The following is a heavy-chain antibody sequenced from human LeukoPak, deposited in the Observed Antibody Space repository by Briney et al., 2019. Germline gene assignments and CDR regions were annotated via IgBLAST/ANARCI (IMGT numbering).Heavy chain of an antibody. J-gene: IGHJ4*02. D-gene: IGHD2-15*01. Sequence: PGGSLRLSCAASGFTFSSYAMSWVRQAPGKGLEWVSAISGSGGSTYYADSVKGRFTISRDNSKNTLYLRMNSLRAEDTALYYCAKGFREVVAATYFDYWGQGTLVTVSS. CDR3: AKGFREVVAATYFDY. CDR2: ISGSGGST. V-gene: IGHV3-23*01. CDR1: GFTFSSYA.